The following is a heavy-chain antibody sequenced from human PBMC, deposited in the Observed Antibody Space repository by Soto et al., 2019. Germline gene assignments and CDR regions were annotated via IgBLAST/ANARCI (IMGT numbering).Heavy chain of an antibody. CDR3: AKVFYYYDSSGYYYFDY. D-gene: IGHD3-22*01. J-gene: IGHJ4*02. Sequence: GGSLRLSCAASGFTFSSYGMSWVRQAPGKGLEWVSVISGSGSTIYYADSVKGRFTISRDNSKNTLYLQMSSLRAEDTAVYYCAKVFYYYDSSGYYYFDYWGQGTLVTVSS. CDR1: GFTFSSYG. V-gene: IGHV3-23*01. CDR2: ISGSGSTI.